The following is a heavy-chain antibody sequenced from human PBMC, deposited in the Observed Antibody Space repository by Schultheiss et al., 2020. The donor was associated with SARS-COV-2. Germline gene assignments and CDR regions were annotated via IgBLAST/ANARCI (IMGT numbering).Heavy chain of an antibody. CDR1: GYTFTGYY. Sequence: ASLKVSCKVYGYTFTGYYMNWVRQAPGQGLEWMGWINPNSGGTNYAQKLQGRVTMTTDTSTSTAYMELRSLRSDDTAVYYCARANTVTSWGRYYYYGMDVWGQGTTVTVSS. CDR2: INPNSGGT. V-gene: IGHV1-2*02. D-gene: IGHD4-11*01. CDR3: ARANTVTSWGRYYYYGMDV. J-gene: IGHJ6*02.